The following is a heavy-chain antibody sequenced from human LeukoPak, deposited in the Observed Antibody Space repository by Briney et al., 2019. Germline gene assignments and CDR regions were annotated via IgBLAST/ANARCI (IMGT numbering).Heavy chain of an antibody. CDR3: ARRQGCSSTSCPPDS. V-gene: IGHV5-51*01. J-gene: IGHJ4*02. CDR2: SYPGDSDT. CDR1: GYSFTTYW. D-gene: IGHD2-2*01. Sequence: GASLQISCRGSGYSFTTYWIGLVRQMAGKLLELMGISYPGDSDTRYSPSFQGQVTMSADKSINTAYLQWSSLKASDTAMYYCARRQGCSSTSCPPDSWGQGTLVTVSS.